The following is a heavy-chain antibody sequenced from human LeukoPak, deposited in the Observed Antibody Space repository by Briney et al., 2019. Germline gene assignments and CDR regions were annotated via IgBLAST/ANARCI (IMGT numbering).Heavy chain of an antibody. CDR1: GGTFSSYA. CDR3: ARHGVGVPAADL. J-gene: IGHJ4*02. V-gene: IGHV1-69*05. CDR2: IIPIFGTA. Sequence: GASVKVSCKASGGTFSSYAISGVGQAPGQGLEWMGGIIPIFGTANYAQKFQGRVTITTDESTSTAYMELSSLRSEDTAVCYCARHGVGVPAADLWGQGTLVTVSS. D-gene: IGHD2-2*01.